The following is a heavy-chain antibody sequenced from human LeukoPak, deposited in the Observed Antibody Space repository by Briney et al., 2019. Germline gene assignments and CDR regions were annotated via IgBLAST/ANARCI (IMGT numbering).Heavy chain of an antibody. CDR3: AKEVHDHIWGRSHVNNFDP. V-gene: IGHV3-30*18. D-gene: IGHD3-16*01. J-gene: IGHJ5*02. Sequence: PGGSLRLSCEVSGFTFSGFGMHWVRQAPGKGLEWLAIISYDGAYTHTSKSLKGRFTISRDNANNTLSLQMTSLRLEDTAVYYCAKEVHDHIWGRSHVNNFDPWGQGTLVTVSS. CDR1: GFTFSGFG. CDR2: ISYDGAYT.